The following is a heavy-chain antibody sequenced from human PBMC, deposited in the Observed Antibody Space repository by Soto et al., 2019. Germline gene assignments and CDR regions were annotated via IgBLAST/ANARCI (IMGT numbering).Heavy chain of an antibody. CDR2: IKTKADGETT. J-gene: IGHJ6*02. CDR1: GFTFSKHW. CDR3: TTDDGTAMVSYYGMDV. Sequence: SLRLSCAASGFTFSKHWISWVRQAPGKGLEWVGRIKTKADGETTDYGAPVKGRFTISRDDSKTTLYLQMNSLKTEDTAVYYCTTDDGTAMVSYYGMDVWGQGTTVTVSS. V-gene: IGHV3-15*01. D-gene: IGHD5-18*01.